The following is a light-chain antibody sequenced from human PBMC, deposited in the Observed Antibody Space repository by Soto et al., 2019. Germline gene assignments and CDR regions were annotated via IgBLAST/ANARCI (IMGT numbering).Light chain of an antibody. CDR3: LHDYNYPRT. V-gene: IGKV1-6*01. J-gene: IGKJ1*01. CDR2: AAS. CDR1: QDIRTE. Sequence: AIQMTQSPSSLSASVGDRVTITCRASQDIRTELGWYQQKPGRAPRLLIYAASSLQGGVPSRFSGRGSGTFFTLTISSLQPEDSATYYCLHDYNYPRTFGQGTKVQIK.